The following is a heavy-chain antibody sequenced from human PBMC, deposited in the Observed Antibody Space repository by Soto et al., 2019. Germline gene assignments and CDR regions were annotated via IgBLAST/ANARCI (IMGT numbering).Heavy chain of an antibody. V-gene: IGHV3-23*01. J-gene: IGHJ3*02. D-gene: IGHD3-10*01. Sequence: EVQLLPSGGGLGQPGGSLRLSCAASGFTFSSSAMNWVRQAPGKGLEWVSTISGSGGVTFYADSVKGRFTISRDNSKNTRYLQMNSLRAEDTAIYYCARSLKMVRDAFDIWGQGTVLTVSS. CDR1: GFTFSSSA. CDR3: ARSLKMVRDAFDI. CDR2: ISGSGGVT.